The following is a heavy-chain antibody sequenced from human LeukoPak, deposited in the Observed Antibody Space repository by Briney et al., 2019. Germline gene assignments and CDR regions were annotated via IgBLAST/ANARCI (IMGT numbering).Heavy chain of an antibody. CDR3: AREYKRYQLLSYYFDY. V-gene: IGHV1-69*13. J-gene: IGHJ4*02. CDR1: GGTFSSYA. Sequence: SVKVSCKASGGTFSSYAISWVRQAPGQGLEWMGGIIPIFGTANYAQKSQGRVTITADESTSTAYMELSSLRSEDTAVYYCAREYKRYQLLSYYFDYWGQGTLVTVSS. CDR2: IIPIFGTA. D-gene: IGHD2-2*01.